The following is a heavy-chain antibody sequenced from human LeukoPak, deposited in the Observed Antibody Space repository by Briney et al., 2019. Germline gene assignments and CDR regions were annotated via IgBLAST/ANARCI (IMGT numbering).Heavy chain of an antibody. J-gene: IGHJ4*02. CDR1: GGPISSSNW. CDR2: IYHSGST. D-gene: IGHD3-10*01. Sequence: PSGTLSLTCAVSGGPISSSNWWSWVRQPPGKGLEWIGEIYHSGSTNYNPSLKSRVTISVDKSKNQFSLKLSSVTAADTAVYYCAREYGSGSYSPIALDYWGQGTLVTVSS. CDR3: AREYGSGSYSPIALDY. V-gene: IGHV4-4*02.